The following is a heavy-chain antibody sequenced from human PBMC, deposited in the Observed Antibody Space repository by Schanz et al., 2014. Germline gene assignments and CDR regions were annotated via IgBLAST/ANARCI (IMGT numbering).Heavy chain of an antibody. CDR3: ARRGRYNWNDYGMDV. D-gene: IGHD1-20*01. Sequence: EVQLVESGGGLVQPGGSLRLSCAASGFTFSTYAMTWVRQAPGKGLEWVSYISSSGSTTHYADSVKGRFTISRDNAKNSLYLQMNSLRAEDTAVYYCARRGRYNWNDYGMDVWGQGTTVTVSS. V-gene: IGHV3-48*04. CDR2: ISSSGSTT. J-gene: IGHJ6*02. CDR1: GFTFSTYA.